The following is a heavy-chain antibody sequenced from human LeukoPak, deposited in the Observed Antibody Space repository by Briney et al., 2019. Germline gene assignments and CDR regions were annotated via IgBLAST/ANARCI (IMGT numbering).Heavy chain of an antibody. Sequence: TGGSLRLSCAASGFTFDDYGMSWVRQAPGKGLEWVSGINWNGGSTGYADSVKGRFTISRDNAKNSLYLQMNSLRAEDTALYYCARAGDDYVWGRYRPIDYCGQGTLVTVSS. V-gene: IGHV3-20*04. CDR2: INWNGGST. CDR1: GFTFDDYG. CDR3: ARAGDDYVWGRYRPIDY. J-gene: IGHJ4*02. D-gene: IGHD3-16*02.